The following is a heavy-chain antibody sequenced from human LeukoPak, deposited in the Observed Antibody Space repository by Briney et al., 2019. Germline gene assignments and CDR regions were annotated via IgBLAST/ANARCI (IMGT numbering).Heavy chain of an antibody. J-gene: IGHJ5*02. CDR2: IYHSGST. V-gene: IGHV4-59*12. CDR3: ARKVPRKNWFDP. D-gene: IGHD1-1*01. Sequence: SETLSLTCTVSGGSISSYYWSWIRQPPGKGLEWIGEIYHSGSTNYNPSLKSRVTISVDKSKNQFSLKLSSVTAADTAVYYCARKVPRKNWFDPWGQGTLVTVSS. CDR1: GGSISSYY.